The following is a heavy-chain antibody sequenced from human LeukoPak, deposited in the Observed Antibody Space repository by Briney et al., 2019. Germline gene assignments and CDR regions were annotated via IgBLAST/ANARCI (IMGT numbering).Heavy chain of an antibody. J-gene: IGHJ4*02. D-gene: IGHD2-2*01. CDR3: SRRAADDSCFDY. V-gene: IGHV3-11*01. CDR2: ISSGGGTI. CDR1: GFSFSDYY. Sequence: GSLRLSSAVSGFSFSDYYMSWIRQAPGGKLEGGSYISSGGGTISHADSVKRGFTISRDNAENSLYLQLSSRRAADTTVFYCSRRAADDSCFDYWGQGTLVTVSS.